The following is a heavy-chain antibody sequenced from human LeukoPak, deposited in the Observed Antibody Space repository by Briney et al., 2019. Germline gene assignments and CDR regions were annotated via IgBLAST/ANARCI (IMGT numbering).Heavy chain of an antibody. D-gene: IGHD2-21*02. CDR3: ASQSYCGGDCSPYFDL. V-gene: IGHV4-34*01. J-gene: IGHJ2*01. CDR1: GGSFSGYY. CDR2: INHSGST. Sequence: SETLSLTCAVYGGSFSGYYWSWIRQPPGKGLEWIGEINHSGSTNYNPSLKSRVTISVDTSKNQFSLKLSSVTAADTAVYYCASQSYCGGDCSPYFDLWGRGTLVTVSS.